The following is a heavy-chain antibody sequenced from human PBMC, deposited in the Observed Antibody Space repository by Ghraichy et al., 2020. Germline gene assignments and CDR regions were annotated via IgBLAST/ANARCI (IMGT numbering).Heavy chain of an antibody. D-gene: IGHD6-13*01. CDR1: GGSFSGYY. Sequence: SETPSLTCAVYGGSFSGYYWSWIRQPPGKGLEWIGEINHSGSTNYNPSLKSRVTISVDTSKNQFSLKLSSVTAADTAVYYCASVAAAGTRWFDPWGQGTLVTVSS. J-gene: IGHJ5*02. V-gene: IGHV4-34*01. CDR3: ASVAAAGTRWFDP. CDR2: INHSGST.